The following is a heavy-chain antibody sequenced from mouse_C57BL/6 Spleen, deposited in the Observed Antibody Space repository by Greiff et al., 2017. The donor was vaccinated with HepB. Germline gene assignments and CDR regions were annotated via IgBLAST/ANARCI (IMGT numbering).Heavy chain of an antibody. CDR2: ISSGSSTI. V-gene: IGHV5-17*01. CDR3: AREGTSYESFAY. Sequence: EVKLVESGGGLVKPGGSLKLSCAASGFTFSDYGMHWVRQAPEKGLEWVAYISSGSSTIYYADTVKGRFTISRDNAKNTLFLQMTSPRSEDTAMYYCAREGTSYESFAYWGQGTLVTVSA. D-gene: IGHD2-12*01. J-gene: IGHJ3*01. CDR1: GFTFSDYG.